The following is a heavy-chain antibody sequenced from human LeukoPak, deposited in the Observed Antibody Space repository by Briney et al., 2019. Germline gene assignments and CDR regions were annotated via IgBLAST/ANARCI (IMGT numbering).Heavy chain of an antibody. D-gene: IGHD4-17*01. CDR1: GCTVSSDY. CDR3: AKGGDDYGDSYFYF. Sequence: PGGSLRLSCAPSGCTVSSDYMNRVRQAPGKGLEWVSVIYTDGSTYYAESVKGRFTISRDISKNTLYLQMNSLRAEDTAVYYCAKGGDDYGDSYFYFWGRGTLVTVSS. V-gene: IGHV3-53*01. CDR2: IYTDGST. J-gene: IGHJ4*02.